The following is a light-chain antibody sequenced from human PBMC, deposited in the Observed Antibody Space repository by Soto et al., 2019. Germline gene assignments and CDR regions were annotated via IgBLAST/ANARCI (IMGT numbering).Light chain of an antibody. V-gene: IGKV1-39*01. CDR3: QQSRRTPIT. CDR2: EAT. Sequence: DIQMTQSPSSLSASVVDRVTITCRASQAISRYLNWYHQKPGNAPKLLIYEATDLQRGVPSRFSGSGSGTDFTLTISSLQPEDFGTYYCQQSRRTPITFGQGTRLEIK. CDR1: QAISRY. J-gene: IGKJ5*01.